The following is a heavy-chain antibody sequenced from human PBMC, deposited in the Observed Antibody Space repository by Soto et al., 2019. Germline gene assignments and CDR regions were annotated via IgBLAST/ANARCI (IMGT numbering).Heavy chain of an antibody. J-gene: IGHJ6*02. V-gene: IGHV3-48*02. Sequence: EVQLVESGGGLVQPGGSLRLSCEASGLTLSSYSMNWARQAPGQGLEWVSYISSSSSTIYYADSVKGRFTISRDNAKNSLYLHMNSLRDEDTAVYYCERDNPRSSGWDVWGQGTTVTVSS. CDR3: ERDNPRSSGWDV. CDR2: ISSSSSTI. CDR1: GLTLSSYS.